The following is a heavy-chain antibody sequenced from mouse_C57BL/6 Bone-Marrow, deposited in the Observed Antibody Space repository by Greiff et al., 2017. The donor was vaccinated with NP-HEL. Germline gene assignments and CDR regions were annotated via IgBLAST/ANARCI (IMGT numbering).Heavy chain of an antibody. CDR3: ASYYGYLFAY. J-gene: IGHJ3*01. CDR2: IYPGSGNT. Sequence: QVQLQQSGPELVKPGASVKISCKASGYSFTSYYIHWVKQRPGQGLEWIGWIYPGSGNTKYNEKFKGKATLTADTSSSTAYMQLSSLTSEDSAVYYCASYYGYLFAYWGQGTLVTVSA. D-gene: IGHD2-9*01. V-gene: IGHV1-66*01. CDR1: GYSFTSYY.